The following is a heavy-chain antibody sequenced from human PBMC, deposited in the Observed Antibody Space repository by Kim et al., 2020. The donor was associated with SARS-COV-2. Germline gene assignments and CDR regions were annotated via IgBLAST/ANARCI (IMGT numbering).Heavy chain of an antibody. CDR1: GFTFSSYG. V-gene: IGHV3-30*18. Sequence: GGSLRLSCAASGFTFSSYGMHWVRQAPGKGLEWVAVISYDGSNKYYADSVKGRFTISRDNSKKTLYLQMNSLRAEDTAVYYCAKVGATRPGEDAFDIWGQGTMVTVSS. CDR3: AKVGATRPGEDAFDI. D-gene: IGHD1-26*01. CDR2: ISYDGSNK. J-gene: IGHJ3*02.